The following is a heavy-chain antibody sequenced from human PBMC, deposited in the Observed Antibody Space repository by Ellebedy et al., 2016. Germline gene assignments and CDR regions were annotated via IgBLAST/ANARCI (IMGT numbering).Heavy chain of an antibody. CDR1: GGTFSSYA. V-gene: IGHV1-69*06. CDR2: IIPIFGTA. Sequence: SVKVSXXASGGTFSSYAISWVRQAPGQGLEWMGGIIPIFGTANYAQKFQGRVTITADKSTSTAYMELSSLRSEDTAVYYCARDGIYGLSNYGMDVWGQGTTVTVSS. CDR3: ARDGIYGLSNYGMDV. J-gene: IGHJ6*02. D-gene: IGHD1-26*01.